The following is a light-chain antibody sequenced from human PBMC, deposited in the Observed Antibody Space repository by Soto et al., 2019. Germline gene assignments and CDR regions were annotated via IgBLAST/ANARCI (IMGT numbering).Light chain of an antibody. CDR1: QSVSSSY. CDR3: QQYGSSPLT. Sequence: EIVLTQSPGTLSLSPGERVTLSCRASQSVSSSYLAWYQQQPGQAPRLLIYGASSRDTGIPDRFSGSGSGTDFALTISRLEPEDFAVYYCQQYGSSPLTFGVGTEVE. J-gene: IGKJ4*01. V-gene: IGKV3-20*01. CDR2: GAS.